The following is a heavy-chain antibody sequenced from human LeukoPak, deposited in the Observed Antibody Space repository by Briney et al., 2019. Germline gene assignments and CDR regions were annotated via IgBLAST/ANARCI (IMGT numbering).Heavy chain of an antibody. V-gene: IGHV4-59*01. J-gene: IGHJ4*02. Sequence: SETLSLTCTVSGGSLSSYYWSWIRQPPGKGLEWIGYIYYSGSTNYNPSLKSRVTISVDTSKNQFSLKLSSVTAADTAVYYCASLRGYSPLEYYFDYWGQGTLVTVSS. CDR3: ASLRGYSPLEYYFDY. CDR1: GGSLSSYY. CDR2: IYYSGST. D-gene: IGHD5-18*01.